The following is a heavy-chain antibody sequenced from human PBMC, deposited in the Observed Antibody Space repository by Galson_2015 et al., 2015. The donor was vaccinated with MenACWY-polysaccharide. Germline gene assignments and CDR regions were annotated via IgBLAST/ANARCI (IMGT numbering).Heavy chain of an antibody. CDR1: GFTFSNAW. J-gene: IGHJ3*02. D-gene: IGHD2-2*02. CDR3: TTGAGSYTLWTGGGFDI. CDR2: IRSKTDGGTA. V-gene: IGHV3-15*01. Sequence: SLRLSCAASGFTFSNAWMNWVRQAPGKGLEWIGRIRSKTDGGTADDAAPAKGRFTISRGDSTNTLYLQMNSRKTEDTAIYYCTTGAGSYTLWTGGGFDIWGQGTMVTVSS.